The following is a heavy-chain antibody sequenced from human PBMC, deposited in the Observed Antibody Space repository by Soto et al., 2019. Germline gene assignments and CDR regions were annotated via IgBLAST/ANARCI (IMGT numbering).Heavy chain of an antibody. D-gene: IGHD3-10*01. J-gene: IGHJ4*02. CDR1: GGTFSSYA. CDR3: AGSFGALLYNRPYYFDY. V-gene: IGHV1-69*01. CDR2: IIPIFGTA. Sequence: QVQLVQSGAEVKKPGSSVKVSCKASGGTFSSYAISWVRQAPGQGLEWMGGIIPIFGTANYAQKFQGRVTITADESTSTAYMELSSLRSEDTAVYYCAGSFGALLYNRPYYFDYWGQGTLVTASS.